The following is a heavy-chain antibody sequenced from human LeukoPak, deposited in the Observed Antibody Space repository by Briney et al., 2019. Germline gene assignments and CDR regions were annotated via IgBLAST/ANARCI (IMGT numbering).Heavy chain of an antibody. CDR3: AKTTCRRFLEWLCPSYGMDV. CDR1: GFTFSSYA. D-gene: IGHD3-3*01. Sequence: GGSLRLSCAASGFTFSSYAMSWVRQAPGKGLEWVSAISGSGGSTYYADSVKGRFTISRDNYKNTLYLQMNSLRAEDTAVYYCAKTTCRRFLEWLCPSYGMDVWGQGTTVTVSS. CDR2: ISGSGGST. J-gene: IGHJ6*02. V-gene: IGHV3-23*01.